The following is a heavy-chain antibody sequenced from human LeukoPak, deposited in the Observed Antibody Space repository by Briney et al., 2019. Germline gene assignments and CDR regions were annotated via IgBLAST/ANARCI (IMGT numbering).Heavy chain of an antibody. CDR3: ARWLELMRNFDW. CDR1: GFTFSDYW. CDR2: IKQDGSEK. Sequence: PGGALRLSCVGSGFTFSDYWMSWVRQAPGKGLEWVAHIKQDGSEKDYVDALKGRFTISRDNAKNSLYLQMNSLRAEDTAVYYCARWLELMRNFDWWGQGTLVTVSS. D-gene: IGHD5-24*01. V-gene: IGHV3-7*01. J-gene: IGHJ4*02.